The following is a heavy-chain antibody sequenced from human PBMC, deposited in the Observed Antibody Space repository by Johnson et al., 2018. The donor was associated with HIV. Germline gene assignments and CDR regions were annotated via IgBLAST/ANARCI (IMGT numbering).Heavy chain of an antibody. D-gene: IGHD4-23*01. CDR1: AFPFDDHA. CDR2: I. V-gene: IGHV3-9*01. CDR3: RVVTGAFDI. Sequence: VESGGGLVQPGRSLRLSCAASAFPFDDHALHWVRQTPGKGLQWFSIILKGRFTISRDNAKNTLYLQMNSLRAEDTAVYYCRVVTGAFDIWGQGTMVTVSS. J-gene: IGHJ3*02.